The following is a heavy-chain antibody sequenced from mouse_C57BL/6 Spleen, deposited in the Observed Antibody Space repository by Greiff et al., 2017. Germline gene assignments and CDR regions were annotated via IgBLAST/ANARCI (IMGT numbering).Heavy chain of an antibody. CDR1: GYSITSGYY. Sequence: EVQLVESGPGLVKPSQSLSLTCSVTGYSITSGYYWNWIRQFPGNKLEWMGYISYDGSNNYNPSLKNRISITRDTSKNQFFLKLNSVTTEDTATYYCARVGYDYDGAWFAYWGQGTLVTVSA. CDR3: ARVGYDYDGAWFAY. J-gene: IGHJ3*01. V-gene: IGHV3-6*01. D-gene: IGHD2-4*01. CDR2: ISYDGSN.